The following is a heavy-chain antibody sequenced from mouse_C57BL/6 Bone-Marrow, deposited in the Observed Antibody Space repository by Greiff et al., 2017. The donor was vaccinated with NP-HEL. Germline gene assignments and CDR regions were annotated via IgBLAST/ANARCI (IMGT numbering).Heavy chain of an antibody. Sequence: VQLQQSGAELVMPGASVKLSCKASGYTFTSYWMHWVKQRPGQGLEWIGEIDPSDSYTNYNQKFKGKSTLTVDKSSSTAYMQLSSLTSEDSAVYYCARSVTGTRFAYWGQGTLVTVSA. CDR1: GYTFTSYW. D-gene: IGHD4-1*01. V-gene: IGHV1-69*01. CDR2: IDPSDSYT. J-gene: IGHJ3*01. CDR3: ARSVTGTRFAY.